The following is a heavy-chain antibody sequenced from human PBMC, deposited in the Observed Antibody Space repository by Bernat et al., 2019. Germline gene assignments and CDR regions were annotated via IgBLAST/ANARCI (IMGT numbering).Heavy chain of an antibody. J-gene: IGHJ4*02. CDR3: ATLGRGYCSGGSCYSLHY. Sequence: QVRLVESGGGVVQPGKSLRLSCAASGFTFSSCGMHWVRQAPGKGLEWVAVISDDGSNKYYADSVKGRFTISRDNSKNTLHLQMNSLRAEDTAVYYCATLGRGYCSGGSCYSLHYWGQGTLVTVSS. CDR1: GFTFSSCG. D-gene: IGHD2-15*01. V-gene: IGHV3-30*03. CDR2: ISDDGSNK.